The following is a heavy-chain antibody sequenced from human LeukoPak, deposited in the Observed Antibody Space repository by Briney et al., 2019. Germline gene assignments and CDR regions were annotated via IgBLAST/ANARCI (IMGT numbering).Heavy chain of an antibody. CDR1: GYTFTSYY. CDR2: INPSGGSA. D-gene: IGHD5-24*01. Sequence: GASVKVSCKASGYTFTSYYMHWVRQAPGQGLEWMGIINPSGGSASYAQKFQGRVTMTRDMSTSTVYMELSSLRSEDTAVYYCARVEMATKTIDYWGQGTLVTVSS. J-gene: IGHJ4*02. CDR3: ARVEMATKTIDY. V-gene: IGHV1-46*01.